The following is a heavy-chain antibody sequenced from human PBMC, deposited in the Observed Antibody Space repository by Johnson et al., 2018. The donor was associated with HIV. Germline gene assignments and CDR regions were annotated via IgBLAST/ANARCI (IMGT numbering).Heavy chain of an antibody. V-gene: IGHV3-30-3*01. Sequence: QEQLVESGGGVVQPGGSLILSCAASGFTFSSYAMHWVRQAPGKGLEWVAVISYAGSNKYYADSVKGRFTISRDNSKNTLYLQMNSLRAEDTAVYYCVRSIQLWLPGAFDIWDQGTMVTVSS. CDR2: ISYAGSNK. CDR1: GFTFSSYA. CDR3: VRSIQLWLPGAFDI. D-gene: IGHD5-18*01. J-gene: IGHJ3*02.